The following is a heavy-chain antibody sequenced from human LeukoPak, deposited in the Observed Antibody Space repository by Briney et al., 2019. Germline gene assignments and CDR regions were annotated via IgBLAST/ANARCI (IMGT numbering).Heavy chain of an antibody. CDR3: ARGGYSYGLFDY. D-gene: IGHD5-18*01. V-gene: IGHV3-30*03. CDR1: GFTFSSYG. J-gene: IGHJ4*02. Sequence: PGGSLSLSCAASGFTFSSYGMHWVRQAPGKGLEWVAVISYDGSNKYYADSVKGRFTISRDNSKNTLYLQMNSLRAEDTAVYYCARGGYSYGLFDYWGQGTLVTVSS. CDR2: ISYDGSNK.